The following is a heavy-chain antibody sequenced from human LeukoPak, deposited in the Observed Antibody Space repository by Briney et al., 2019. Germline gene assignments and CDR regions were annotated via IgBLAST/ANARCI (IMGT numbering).Heavy chain of an antibody. D-gene: IGHD6-13*01. CDR2: IRYDGGNK. V-gene: IGHV3-30*02. CDR3: AKDLAPGYSSSWYVLGGGSADFDY. CDR1: GFTFSSYG. Sequence: GGSLRLSCAASGFTFSSYGMHWVRQAPGKGLEWVAFIRYDGGNKYYADSVKGRFTISRDNSQNTLYLQMNSLRAEDTAVYYCAKDLAPGYSSSWYVLGGGSADFDYWGQGTLVTVSS. J-gene: IGHJ4*02.